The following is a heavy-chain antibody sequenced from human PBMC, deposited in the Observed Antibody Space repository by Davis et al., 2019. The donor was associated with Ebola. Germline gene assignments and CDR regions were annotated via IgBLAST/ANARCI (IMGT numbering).Heavy chain of an antibody. V-gene: IGHV3-21*01. CDR1: GFVFSSYS. Sequence: PGGSLRLSCAASGFVFSSYSMNWVRQAPGKGLEWVSSISSRSYYIYYSDSLKGRFTISRDNARNSVDLQMNSLRAEDTAVYYCARGGYYDSSGYSHDAFDIWGQGTMVTVSS. J-gene: IGHJ3*02. D-gene: IGHD3-22*01. CDR3: ARGGYYDSSGYSHDAFDI. CDR2: ISSRSYYI.